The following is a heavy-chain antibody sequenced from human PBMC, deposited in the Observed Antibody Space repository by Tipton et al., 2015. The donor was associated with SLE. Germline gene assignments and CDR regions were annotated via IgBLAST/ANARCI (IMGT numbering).Heavy chain of an antibody. Sequence: SLRLSCSASGFTFSDFYLGWIRQSPGRGLEWISYISNTGATTYYADSVKGRFTISRVDSEKSLYLQMNSLRAEDTAVYYCARAIGAAWYADYWGQGALVTVSS. CDR2: ISNTGATT. V-gene: IGHV3-11*04. CDR3: ARAIGAAWYADY. D-gene: IGHD6-13*01. CDR1: GFTFSDFY. J-gene: IGHJ4*02.